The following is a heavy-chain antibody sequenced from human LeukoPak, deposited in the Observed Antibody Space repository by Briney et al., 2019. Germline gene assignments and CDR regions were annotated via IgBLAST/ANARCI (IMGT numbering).Heavy chain of an antibody. J-gene: IGHJ5*02. CDR1: GGSISSYY. CDR2: IYYSGST. Sequence: PSETLSLTSTVSGGSISSYYWSWIRQPPGKGLEWIGYIYYSGSTNYNPSLKSRVTISVDTSKNQFSLKLSSVTAADTAVYYCARGQQYYHFWSVYSGWFDPWGQGTLVTVSS. V-gene: IGHV4-59*01. CDR3: ARGQQYYHFWSVYSGWFDP. D-gene: IGHD3-3*01.